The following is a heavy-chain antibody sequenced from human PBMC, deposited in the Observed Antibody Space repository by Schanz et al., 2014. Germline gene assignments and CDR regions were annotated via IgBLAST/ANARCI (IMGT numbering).Heavy chain of an antibody. D-gene: IGHD3-10*01. J-gene: IGHJ4*02. CDR3: ARVPYGSGSYWDY. Sequence: EVQLLESGGGLVQPGGSLRLSCAVSGFTVSSNHMSWVRQAPGKGLEWVSALSGSGGSTYYADSVKGRFTISRDNSKNTLYLQMNSLRAGDTAVYYCARVPYGSGSYWDYWGQGTLVTVSS. CDR1: GFTVSSNH. CDR2: LSGSGGST. V-gene: IGHV3-23*01.